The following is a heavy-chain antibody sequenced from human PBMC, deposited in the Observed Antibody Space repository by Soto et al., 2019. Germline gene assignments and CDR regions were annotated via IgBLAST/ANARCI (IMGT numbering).Heavy chain of an antibody. CDR3: AREDLDDIMTGYFLSYGMDV. V-gene: IGHV1-69*06. D-gene: IGHD3-9*01. J-gene: IGHJ6*02. CDR1: GGTFSSYA. CDR2: IIPMFDTP. Sequence: QVQLVQSGAEVKKPGSSVKVSCKASGGTFSSYAISWVRQAPGQGLEWMGGIIPMFDTPNYAQKFQGRVTITADKSTKHAYMELRSLRSEDTAVYYCAREDLDDIMTGYFLSYGMDVWGQGAKVTVSS.